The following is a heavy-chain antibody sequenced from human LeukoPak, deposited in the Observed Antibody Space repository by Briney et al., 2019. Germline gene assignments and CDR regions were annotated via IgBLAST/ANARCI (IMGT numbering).Heavy chain of an antibody. D-gene: IGHD4-17*01. CDR1: GFTFSSYA. CDR2: ISGSGGST. Sequence: PGGSLRLSCAASGFTFSSYAMSWVRQAPGKGLEWVSAISGSGGSTYYADSVKGRFTISRDNFKNTLYLQMNSLRAEDTAVYYCAKDTSPTVTTNYWGQGTLVTVSS. CDR3: AKDTSPTVTTNY. V-gene: IGHV3-23*01. J-gene: IGHJ4*02.